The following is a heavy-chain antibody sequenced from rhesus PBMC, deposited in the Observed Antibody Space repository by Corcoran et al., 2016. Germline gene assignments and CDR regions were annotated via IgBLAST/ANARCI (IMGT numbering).Heavy chain of an antibody. V-gene: IGHV3-38*01. CDR3: ARGGSWSPIDY. CDR2: IRNKANSYTK. D-gene: IGHD6-25*01. J-gene: IGHJ4*01. CDR1: GFTFRTYY. Sequence: EVQLVESGGGLAQPGGSLRLSCAASGFTFRTYYMDWVRQAPGKGLEWVGRIRNKANSYTKEYAASGKGRVTISREDSKNTLYLQMSSLKTEDTAVYYCARGGSWSPIDYWGQGVLVTVSA.